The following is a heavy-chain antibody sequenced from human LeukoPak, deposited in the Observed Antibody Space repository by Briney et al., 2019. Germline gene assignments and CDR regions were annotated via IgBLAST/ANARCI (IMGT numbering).Heavy chain of an antibody. CDR3: ARDRYRIVATSPYYYGMDV. D-gene: IGHD5-12*01. CDR2: INPNSGGT. V-gene: IGHV1-2*02. Sequence: ASVKVSCKASGYTFTTYDMHWVRQAPGQRLEGMGWINPNSGGTNYAQKFQGRVTMTRDTSISTAYMELSRLRSDDTAVYYCARDRYRIVATSPYYYGMDVWGQGTTVTVSS. CDR1: GYTFTTYD. J-gene: IGHJ6*02.